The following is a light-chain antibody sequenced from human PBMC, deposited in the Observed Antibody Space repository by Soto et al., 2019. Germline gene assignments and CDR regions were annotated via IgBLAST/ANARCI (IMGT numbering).Light chain of an antibody. Sequence: DIQLTQSPSFLSASVGDRVTITFRASQGISSYLAWYQQKPGKAPKLLIYAASTLQSGVPSRFSGSGSGTEFTLTISSLQPEDFATYYCQQLNSYSFTFGPGTKVDI. J-gene: IGKJ3*01. CDR3: QQLNSYSFT. CDR2: AAS. V-gene: IGKV1-9*01. CDR1: QGISSY.